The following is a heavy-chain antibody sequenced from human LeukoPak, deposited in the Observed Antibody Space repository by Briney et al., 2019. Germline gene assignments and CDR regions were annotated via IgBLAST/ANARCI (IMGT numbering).Heavy chain of an antibody. CDR3: AKEFNRGLPDY. CDR1: GFTFSTYG. V-gene: IGHV3-30*18. CDR2: ISYDGSNE. J-gene: IGHJ4*02. Sequence: PGRSLRLSCAVSGFTFSTYGMHWVRQAPGKGLEWVAVISYDGSNEYYADSVKGRSTISRDNSKNTLYLQMSSLRAEDTAVYYCAKEFNRGLPDYWGQGTLVTVPS. D-gene: IGHD2-21*01.